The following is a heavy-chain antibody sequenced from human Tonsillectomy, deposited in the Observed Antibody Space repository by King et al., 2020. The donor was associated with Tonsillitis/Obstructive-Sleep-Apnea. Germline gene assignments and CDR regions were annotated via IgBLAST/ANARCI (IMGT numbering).Heavy chain of an antibody. D-gene: IGHD4-17*01. V-gene: IGHV4-31*03. J-gene: IGHJ4*02. Sequence: VQLQESGPGLVKPSQTLSLTCTVSGGSVSSGGYYWRWIRQHPGKGLEWIGYIYDSGSTYYNPSLKSRVTISVDTSKNQFSLKLTSVTAADTAVYYCASEVTTGAFDYWGQGTLVTVSS. CDR3: ASEVTTGAFDY. CDR1: GGSVSSGGYY. CDR2: IYDSGST.